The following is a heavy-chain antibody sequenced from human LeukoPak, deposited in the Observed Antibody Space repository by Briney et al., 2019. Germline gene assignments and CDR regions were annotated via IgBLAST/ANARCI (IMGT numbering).Heavy chain of an antibody. Sequence: ASVKVSCKASGYTFTGYYMPWVRQAPGQGLEWMGRINPNSGGTNYAQKFQGRVTMTRDTSISTAYMELSRLRSDDTAVYYCARDHDSSGYYYWGQGTLVTVSS. CDR2: INPNSGGT. CDR1: GYTFTGYY. CDR3: ARDHDSSGYYY. D-gene: IGHD3-22*01. J-gene: IGHJ4*02. V-gene: IGHV1-2*06.